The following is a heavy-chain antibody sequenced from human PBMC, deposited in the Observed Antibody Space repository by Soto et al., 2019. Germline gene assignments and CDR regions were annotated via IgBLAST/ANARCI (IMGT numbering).Heavy chain of an antibody. CDR1: GFMFSAYT. CDR2: ISDDSSYI. CDR3: ATPYYFNH. V-gene: IGHV3-21*06. J-gene: IGHJ1*01. Sequence: NPGGSLRLSCAASGFMFSAYTMNWVRQAPGKGLEWLSPISDDSSYIDYADSLRGRFTVSRDNARNSLYLQIDSLGVEDTAVYYCATPYYFNHWGPGTLVTVSS. D-gene: IGHD3-16*01.